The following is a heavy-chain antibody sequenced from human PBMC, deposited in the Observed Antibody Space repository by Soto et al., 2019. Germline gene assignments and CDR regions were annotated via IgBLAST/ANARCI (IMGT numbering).Heavy chain of an antibody. Sequence: GGSLRLSCAASGFTFSSYGMHWVRQAPGKGLEWVAVIWYDGSNKYYADSVKGRFTISRDNSKNTLYLQMNSLRAEDTAVYYCARADILTGYIFGAGVCDYWGQGTLVTVSS. CDR3: ARADILTGYIFGAGVCDY. CDR1: GFTFSSYG. V-gene: IGHV3-33*01. D-gene: IGHD3-9*01. CDR2: IWYDGSNK. J-gene: IGHJ4*02.